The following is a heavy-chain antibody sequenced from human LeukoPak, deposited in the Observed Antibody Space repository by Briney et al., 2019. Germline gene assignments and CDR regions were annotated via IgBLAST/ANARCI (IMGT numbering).Heavy chain of an antibody. J-gene: IGHJ3*02. D-gene: IGHD1-1*01. CDR3: ARALNGALDI. CDR2: TSSSGGSI. CDR1: GFTFRDNY. Sequence: GGSLRLSCGASGFTFRDNYMIWIGQAPGKGRGWVSYTSSSGGSIYYADSVKGRFTISRHNAKNLLFLQMHSLTSEDTAVYYCARALNGALDIWGRGTTVTVSS. V-gene: IGHV3-11*01.